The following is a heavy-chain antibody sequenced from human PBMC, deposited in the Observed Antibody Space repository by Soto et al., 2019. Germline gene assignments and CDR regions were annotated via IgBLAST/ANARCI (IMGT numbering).Heavy chain of an antibody. J-gene: IGHJ4*02. CDR2: INHSGST. D-gene: IGHD2-15*01. CDR3: ARLAYFSGGSCYSRWQIDY. V-gene: IGHV4-34*01. CDR1: GGSFSGYY. Sequence: PSETLSLTCAVYGGSFSGYYWSWIRQPPGKGLEWIGEINHSGSTNYNPSLKSRVTISVDTSKNQFSLKLSSVTAADTAVYYCARLAYFSGGSCYSRWQIDYRAQRTLVTGSS.